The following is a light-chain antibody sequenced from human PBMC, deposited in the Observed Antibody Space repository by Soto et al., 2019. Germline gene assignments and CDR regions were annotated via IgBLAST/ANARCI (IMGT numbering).Light chain of an antibody. CDR2: GAS. CDR3: QQYGSSPWT. Sequence: EIVLTQSPGTLSLSPGERATLSCRASQSVSSSYLAWYQQKPGQAPRPLIYGASSRAIGIPDRFSGSGSGTDFTLTISRLEPEDFSVYYCQQYGSSPWTCCQGTKVEIK. CDR1: QSVSSSY. V-gene: IGKV3-20*01. J-gene: IGKJ1*01.